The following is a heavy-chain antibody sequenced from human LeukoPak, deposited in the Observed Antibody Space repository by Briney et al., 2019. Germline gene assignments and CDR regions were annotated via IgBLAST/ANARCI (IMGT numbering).Heavy chain of an antibody. Sequence: SGGSLRLSCAASGFTFSSYAMSWVRQAPGKGLEWVSAISGSGGSTYYADSVKGRFTISRDNSKNTLYLQMNSLRAEDTAVYYCAKDWAYGSSPYYYYMDVWGKGTTVTVSS. D-gene: IGHD2-8*01. CDR2: ISGSGGST. J-gene: IGHJ6*03. CDR3: AKDWAYGSSPYYYYMDV. CDR1: GFTFSSYA. V-gene: IGHV3-23*01.